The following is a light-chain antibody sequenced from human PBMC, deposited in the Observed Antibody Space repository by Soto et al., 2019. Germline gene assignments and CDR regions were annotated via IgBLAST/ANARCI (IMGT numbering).Light chain of an antibody. J-gene: IGKJ1*01. Sequence: DIVMTQSPSTLSASVGDRVTITCRASQSISSWLAWYQQKPGKAPKLLIYKASSLESGVPSRFSGSGSGTEFTLTISSLQPDDCATYYCQQDNSCCSFGQGTKVEI. CDR3: QQDNSCCS. V-gene: IGKV1-5*03. CDR1: QSISSW. CDR2: KAS.